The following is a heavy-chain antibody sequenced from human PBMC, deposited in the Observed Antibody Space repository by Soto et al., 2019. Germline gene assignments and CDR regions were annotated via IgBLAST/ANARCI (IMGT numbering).Heavy chain of an antibody. V-gene: IGHV4-59*01. Sequence: SETLSLTCTVSGGSISSYYWSWIRQPPGRGLEWIGYIYYSGSTNYNPSLKSRVTISVDTSKNQFSLKLSSVTAADTAVYYCARAGGVCSGGSCYSAGLASYFDYWGQGTXVTVSS. D-gene: IGHD2-15*01. J-gene: IGHJ4*02. CDR1: GGSISSYY. CDR3: ARAGGVCSGGSCYSAGLASYFDY. CDR2: IYYSGST.